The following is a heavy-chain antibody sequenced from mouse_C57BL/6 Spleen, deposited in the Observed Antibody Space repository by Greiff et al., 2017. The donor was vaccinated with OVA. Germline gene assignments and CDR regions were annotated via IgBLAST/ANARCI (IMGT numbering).Heavy chain of an antibody. CDR2: ISDGGSYT. J-gene: IGHJ1*03. CDR3: ARDIGSTYWYFDV. Sequence: EVQGVESGGGLVKPGGSLKLSCAASGFTFSSYAMSWVRQTPEKRLEWVATISDGGSYTYYPDNVKGRFTISRDNAKNNLYLQMSHLKSEDTAMYYCARDIGSTYWYFDVWGTGTTVTVSS. CDR1: GFTFSSYA. D-gene: IGHD1-1*01. V-gene: IGHV5-4*01.